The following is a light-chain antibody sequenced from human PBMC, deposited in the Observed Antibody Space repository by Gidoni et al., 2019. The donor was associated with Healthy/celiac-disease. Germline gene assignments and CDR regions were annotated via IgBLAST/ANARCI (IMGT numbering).Light chain of an antibody. CDR1: QTISGY. Sequence: DIQMTQSPSSLSASVGDRVTITSRASQTISGYLNWYQQKPGKAPKLLIYAASSLQSGVPSRFSGSGSGTDFTLTISSLQPEDFATYYGQRSYSTPITFGQGTRLEIK. V-gene: IGKV1-39*01. CDR3: QRSYSTPIT. J-gene: IGKJ5*01. CDR2: AAS.